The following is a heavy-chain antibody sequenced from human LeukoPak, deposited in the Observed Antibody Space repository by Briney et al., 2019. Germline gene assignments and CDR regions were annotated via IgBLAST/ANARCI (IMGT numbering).Heavy chain of an antibody. V-gene: IGHV4-59*08. Sequence: SETLSLTCTVSGGSISSYYWSWIRQPPGKGLEWIGYIYYSGSTNYNPSLKSRVTISVDTSKNQFSLKLSSVTAADTAVYYCASADSSSGWPFDYWGQGTLVTVSS. CDR2: IYYSGST. D-gene: IGHD6-19*01. J-gene: IGHJ4*02. CDR1: GGSISSYY. CDR3: ASADSSSGWPFDY.